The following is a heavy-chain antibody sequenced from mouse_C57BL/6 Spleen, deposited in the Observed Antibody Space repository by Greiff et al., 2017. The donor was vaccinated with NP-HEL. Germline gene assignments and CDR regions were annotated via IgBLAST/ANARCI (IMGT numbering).Heavy chain of an antibody. V-gene: IGHV1-78*01. J-gene: IGHJ1*03. CDR1: GYTFTDHT. Sequence: VKLVESDAELVKPGASVKISCKVSGYTFTDHTIHWMKQRPEQGLEWIGYIYPRDGSTKYNEKFKGKATLTADKSSSTAYMQLNSLTSEDSAVYERARGGRRGKRYLDVWGKGTTVNVAS. CDR2: IYPRDGST. CDR3: ARGGRRGKRYLDV.